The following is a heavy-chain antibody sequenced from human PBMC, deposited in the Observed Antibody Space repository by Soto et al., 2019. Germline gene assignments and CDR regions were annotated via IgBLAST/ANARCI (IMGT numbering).Heavy chain of an antibody. CDR2: IYYSGST. CDR1: GGSISSYY. V-gene: IGHV4-59*01. CDR3: ARMGPYDILTGYWCDP. Sequence: SETLSLTCTVSGGSISSYYWSWIRQPPGKGLEWIGYIYYSGSTNYNPSLKSRVTISVDTSKNQFSLKLSSVTAADTAVYYCARMGPYDILTGYWCDPWGQGTLVTVSS. J-gene: IGHJ5*02. D-gene: IGHD3-9*01.